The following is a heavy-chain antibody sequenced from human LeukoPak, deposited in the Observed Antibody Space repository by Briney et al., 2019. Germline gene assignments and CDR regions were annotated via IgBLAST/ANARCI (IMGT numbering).Heavy chain of an antibody. V-gene: IGHV3-53*01. CDR1: GFTVSSNY. Sequence: PGGSLRLSCAASGFTVSSNYMSWVRQAPGKGLEWVSVIYSGGSTYYADSVKGRFTISRDNSKNTLYLQMNSLRAEDTAVYYCARGRGYSYGPDFDYWGQGTLVTVSS. J-gene: IGHJ4*02. D-gene: IGHD5-18*01. CDR3: ARGRGYSYGPDFDY. CDR2: IYSGGST.